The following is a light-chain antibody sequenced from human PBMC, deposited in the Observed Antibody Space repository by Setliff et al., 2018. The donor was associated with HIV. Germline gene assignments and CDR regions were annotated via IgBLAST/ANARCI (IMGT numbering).Light chain of an antibody. J-gene: IGLJ1*01. CDR1: NSDIGGYDY. CDR3: SSYTSSGTLFV. V-gene: IGLV2-14*01. Sequence: QSVLTQPASMSGAPGQSITISCTGTNSDIGGYDYVYWYQQQQGKAPKLMIYEVSDRPSGVSYRFSGSKSGTTASLTISGLQTEDEADYFCSSYTSSGTLFVFGTGTKVTVL. CDR2: EVS.